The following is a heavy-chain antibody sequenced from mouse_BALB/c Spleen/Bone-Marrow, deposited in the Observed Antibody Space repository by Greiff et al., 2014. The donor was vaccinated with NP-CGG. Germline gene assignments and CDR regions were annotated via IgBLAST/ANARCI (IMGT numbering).Heavy chain of an antibody. Sequence: VPLQESGAELVKPGASVKLSCPASGFNIKDTYMHWVKQRPEQGLEWIGRIDPANGNTKYDPKFQGKATITADTSSNTAYLQLSSLTSEDTAVYYCALYYDYDVGYWGQGTTLTVSS. CDR1: GFNIKDTY. D-gene: IGHD2-4*01. CDR3: ALYYDYDVGY. V-gene: IGHV14-3*02. J-gene: IGHJ2*01. CDR2: IDPANGNT.